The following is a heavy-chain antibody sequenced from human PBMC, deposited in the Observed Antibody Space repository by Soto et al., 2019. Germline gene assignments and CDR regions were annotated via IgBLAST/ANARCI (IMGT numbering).Heavy chain of an antibody. CDR1: GFTFRRFT. Sequence: GGSLRLSCAASGFTFRRFTMNWVRQAPRKGLEWVSTISSNSAYISYTDALRGRFTISRDNAKNSLHLQMNSLRAEDTAVYYCTRDASRDSSARGWFDPWGPGTLVTVSS. V-gene: IGHV3-21*01. J-gene: IGHJ5*02. CDR3: TRDASRDSSARGWFDP. D-gene: IGHD6-13*01. CDR2: ISSNSAYI.